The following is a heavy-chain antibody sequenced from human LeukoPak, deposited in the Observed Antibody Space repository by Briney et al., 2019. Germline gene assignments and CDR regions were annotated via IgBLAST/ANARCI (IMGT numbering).Heavy chain of an antibody. J-gene: IGHJ6*02. CDR2: IIPIFGTA. CDR1: GGTFSSYA. V-gene: IGHV1-69*13. D-gene: IGHD1-26*01. CDR3: ARDPVIVGATDGGYYYYYGMDV. Sequence: ASVKVSCKASGGTFSSYAISWVRQAPGQGLEWMGGIIPIFGTASYAQKFQGRVTITADESTSTAYMELSSLRSEDTAVYYCARDPVIVGATDGGYYYYYGMDVWGQGTTVTVSS.